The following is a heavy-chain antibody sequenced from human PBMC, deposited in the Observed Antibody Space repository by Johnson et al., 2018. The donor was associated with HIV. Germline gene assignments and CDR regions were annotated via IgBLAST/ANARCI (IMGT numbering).Heavy chain of an antibody. CDR2: IWYDGSNK. V-gene: IGHV3-33*06. CDR3: AKNFGKILAAGGLEVGDAFDI. CDR1: GFTFSNYG. D-gene: IGHD6-13*01. Sequence: QVQLVESGGGVVQPGRSRRLSCAVSGFTFSNYGMHWVRQAPGKGLEWVAVIWYDGSNKYYADSVKGRFSISRDSSKNTLYLQMNSLRDEDTAVYYCAKNFGKILAAGGLEVGDAFDIWGQGTMVTVSS. J-gene: IGHJ3*02.